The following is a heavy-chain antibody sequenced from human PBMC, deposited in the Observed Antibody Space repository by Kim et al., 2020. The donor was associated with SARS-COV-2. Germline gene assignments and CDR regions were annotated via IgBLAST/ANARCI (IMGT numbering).Heavy chain of an antibody. V-gene: IGHV4-31*03. J-gene: IGHJ4*02. D-gene: IGHD5-12*01. CDR1: GGSISSGGYY. Sequence: SETLSLTCTVSGGSISSGGYYWSWIRQHPGKGLEWIGYIYYSGSTYYNPSLKSRVTISVDTSKNQFSLKLSSVTAADTAVYYCARAAFDTPYDGYFDYWGQGTLVTVSS. CDR2: IYYSGST. CDR3: ARAAFDTPYDGYFDY.